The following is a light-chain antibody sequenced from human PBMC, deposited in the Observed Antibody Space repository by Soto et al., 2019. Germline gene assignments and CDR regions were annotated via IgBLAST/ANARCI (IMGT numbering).Light chain of an antibody. CDR3: ASWDDSLSGVV. J-gene: IGLJ2*01. Sequence: QSVLTQPPSASGPPGQRATISCSGSSSNIGNNIVYWYQQLPGTAPQLLIHNNNQRHSGVPDRFSGSKSGTSASLAISGLQSEDEADYFCASWDDSLSGVVFGGGTKLTVL. CDR2: NNN. V-gene: IGLV1-44*01. CDR1: SSNIGNNI.